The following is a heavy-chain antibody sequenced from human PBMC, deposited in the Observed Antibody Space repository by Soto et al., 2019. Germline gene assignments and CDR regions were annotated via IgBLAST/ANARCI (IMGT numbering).Heavy chain of an antibody. CDR3: ASRDPGTSVDY. CDR1: GGSFTSNNW. Sequence: QVQLQESGPGLVKPSGTLSLTCAVSGGSFTSNNWWTWVRQPPGQGLEWIGEIYRTGSTNYNPSLKSRVTISLAKSENQFPLKVTSLTAADTAVYYCASRDPGTSVDYWGQGTLVTVSS. D-gene: IGHD1-7*01. V-gene: IGHV4-4*02. CDR2: IYRTGST. J-gene: IGHJ4*02.